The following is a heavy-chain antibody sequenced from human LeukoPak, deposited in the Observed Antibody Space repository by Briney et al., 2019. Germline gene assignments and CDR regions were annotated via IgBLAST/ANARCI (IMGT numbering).Heavy chain of an antibody. CDR1: GFTFSNYA. CDR2: ISGSGGST. V-gene: IGHV3-23*01. CDR3: AKDFIGVLPDAFDI. J-gene: IGHJ3*02. D-gene: IGHD2-21*01. Sequence: PGGSLRLSCAASGFTFSNYAMNWVRQAPGKGLEWVSVISGSGGSTYYADSVKGRFTISRDNSKNTLYLQTNSLRAEDTAIYYCAKDFIGVLPDAFDIWGQGTMVTVSS.